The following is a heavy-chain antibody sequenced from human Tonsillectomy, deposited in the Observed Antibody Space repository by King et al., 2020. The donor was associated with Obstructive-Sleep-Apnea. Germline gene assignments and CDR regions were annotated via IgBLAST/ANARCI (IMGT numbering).Heavy chain of an antibody. V-gene: IGHV4-59*01. CDR2: IFYIGST. D-gene: IGHD4-17*01. Sequence: QLQESGPGLVKPSETLSLTCTVTGDSISFYYWSWIRRPPGKGLEWIGYIFYIGSTNYNPSLKSRVTMSVDTSKNQFSLNLTSVTAADTAVYYCARAGRNDYGWEFDYWGQGTLVTVSS. CDR3: ARAGRNDYGWEFDY. J-gene: IGHJ4*02. CDR1: GDSISFYY.